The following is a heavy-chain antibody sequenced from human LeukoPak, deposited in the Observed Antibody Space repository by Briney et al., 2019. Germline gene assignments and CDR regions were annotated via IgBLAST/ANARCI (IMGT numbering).Heavy chain of an antibody. CDR1: GFTFSSYG. CDR3: AKSWNYYDSSGDDALDI. CDR2: ISGSGIST. V-gene: IGHV3-23*01. Sequence: GGTLRLSCAASGFTFSSYGMSWVRQAPGKGLEWVSGISGSGISTYYADSVKGRFTISRDNSKNTLYLQMNSLRVEDTAVYYCAKSWNYYDSSGDDALDIWGQGTMVTVSS. D-gene: IGHD3-22*01. J-gene: IGHJ3*02.